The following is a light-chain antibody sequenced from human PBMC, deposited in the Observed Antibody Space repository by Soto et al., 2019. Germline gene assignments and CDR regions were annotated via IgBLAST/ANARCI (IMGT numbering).Light chain of an antibody. Sequence: EIGLTQSPVTLSLSPGDRATLSCRASQSVSRYLAWYQQKPGQAPRLLIHDTSTRATGVPDTFSGSGSGTEFTLTISSLEPEDSAMYYCQQRFSWPPTFGGGTHVEIK. V-gene: IGKV3-11*01. J-gene: IGKJ4*01. CDR1: QSVSRY. CDR2: DTS. CDR3: QQRFSWPPT.